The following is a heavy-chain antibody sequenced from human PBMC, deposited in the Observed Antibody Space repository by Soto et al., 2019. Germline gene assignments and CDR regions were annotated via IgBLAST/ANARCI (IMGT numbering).Heavy chain of an antibody. J-gene: IGHJ6*02. CDR2: IYYRSKWFH. V-gene: IGHV6-1*01. CDR1: GDSVSSNGAC. CDR3: ARVHCSAGTCLDGLDF. D-gene: IGHD2-15*01. Sequence: SQTLSLTCVISGDSVSSNGACWNWIRQSPSRGLQWLGRIYYRSKWFHDYAASVESRMAINPDTCRNQFSLQLNYVTPEDTAVYYCARVHCSAGTCLDGLDFWGQGTTVTVSS.